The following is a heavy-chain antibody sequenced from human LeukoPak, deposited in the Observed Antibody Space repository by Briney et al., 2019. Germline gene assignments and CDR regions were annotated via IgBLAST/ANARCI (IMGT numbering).Heavy chain of an antibody. CDR3: ARGMFCTNGLCYSYNYYYMDA. CDR1: GYSISSGYY. CDR2: ISHSGST. Sequence: PSETLSLTCAVSGYSISSGYYWGWIRQPPGKELEWIGSISHSGSTYYNPSLKSRVTISVDTSKNQFYLKLSSVTAADTALYYCARGMFCTNGLCYSYNYYYMDAWGKGTTVTVSS. J-gene: IGHJ6*03. D-gene: IGHD2-8*01. V-gene: IGHV4-38-2*01.